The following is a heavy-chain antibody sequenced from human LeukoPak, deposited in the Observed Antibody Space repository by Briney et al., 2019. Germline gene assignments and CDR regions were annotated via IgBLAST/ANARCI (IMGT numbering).Heavy chain of an antibody. Sequence: SVKVSCKASGYTFTSYGISWVRQAPGQGLEWMGGIIPIFGTANYAQKFQGRVTIAADESTSTAYMELSSLRSEDTAVYYCARAGDPYYDILTGYCFDYWGQGTLVTVSS. J-gene: IGHJ4*02. V-gene: IGHV1-69*13. CDR1: GYTFTSYG. D-gene: IGHD3-9*01. CDR2: IIPIFGTA. CDR3: ARAGDPYYDILTGYCFDY.